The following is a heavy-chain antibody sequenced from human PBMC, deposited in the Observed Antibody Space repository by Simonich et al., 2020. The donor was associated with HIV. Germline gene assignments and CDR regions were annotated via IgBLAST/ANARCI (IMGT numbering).Heavy chain of an antibody. J-gene: IGHJ4*02. CDR1: EYTFTGYY. CDR2: INPNSGGT. V-gene: IGHV1-2*06. Sequence: QVQLVQSGAEVKKPGASVKVSCKASEYTFTGYYMHWVRQAPGQGLEGMGRINPNSGGTNYAQKFQGRVTMTRDTSISTAYMELSRLRSDDTAVYYCARGRNIVVVPAAVDYWGQGTLVTVSS. D-gene: IGHD2-2*01. CDR3: ARGRNIVVVPAAVDY.